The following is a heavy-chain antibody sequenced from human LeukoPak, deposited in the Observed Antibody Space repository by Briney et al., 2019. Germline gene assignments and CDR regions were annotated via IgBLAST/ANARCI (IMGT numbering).Heavy chain of an antibody. Sequence: SETLSLTCTVSGGSISSYYWSWIRQPAGKGLEWIGRIYTSGSTYYNPSLKSRVTISVDTSKNQFSLKLSSVTAADTAVYYCARGAYDYVWGSYRPFDYWGQGTLVTVSS. D-gene: IGHD3-16*02. CDR1: GGSISSYY. J-gene: IGHJ4*02. CDR3: ARGAYDYVWGSYRPFDY. CDR2: IYTSGST. V-gene: IGHV4-4*07.